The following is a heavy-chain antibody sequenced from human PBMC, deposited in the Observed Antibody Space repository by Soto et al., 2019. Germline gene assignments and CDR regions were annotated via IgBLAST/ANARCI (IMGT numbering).Heavy chain of an antibody. V-gene: IGHV3-30*18. Sequence: QVQLVESGGGVVQPGRSLRLSCAASGFTFSSYGMHWVRQAPGKGLEWVAVISYDGSNKYYADSVKGRFTISRDNSKNTLYLQMNGLRAEDTAVYYCAKDHGLDWNLPDYWGQGTLVTVSS. CDR1: GFTFSSYG. D-gene: IGHD1-1*01. CDR2: ISYDGSNK. J-gene: IGHJ4*02. CDR3: AKDHGLDWNLPDY.